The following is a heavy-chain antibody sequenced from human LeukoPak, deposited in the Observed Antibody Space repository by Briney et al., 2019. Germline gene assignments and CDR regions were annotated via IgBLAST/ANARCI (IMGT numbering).Heavy chain of an antibody. Sequence: GRSLRLSCTASGFTFGDYAMHWVRQAPGEGLEYVSAISSNGGSTYYANSVKGRFTISRDKSKNTLYLQMGSLRAEDMAVYYCAREREDAFDIWGQGTMVTVSS. V-gene: IGHV3-64*01. CDR1: GFTFGDYA. J-gene: IGHJ3*02. CDR2: ISSNGGST. CDR3: AREREDAFDI.